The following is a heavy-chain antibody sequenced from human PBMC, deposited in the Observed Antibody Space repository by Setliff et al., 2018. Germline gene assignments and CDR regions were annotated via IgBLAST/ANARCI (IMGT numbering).Heavy chain of an antibody. CDR3: VRVDMVLSNFDF. D-gene: IGHD5-12*01. Sequence: ASVKVSCKASGYTFSNYLLHWVRQAPGQSPEWLGWINAGNGHTKYSQRFQDRITITSETSATTVYMELRSLRSEDTAVYYCVRVDMVLSNFDFWGQGTLVTVSS. V-gene: IGHV1-3*01. CDR1: GYTFSNYL. CDR2: INAGNGHT. J-gene: IGHJ4*02.